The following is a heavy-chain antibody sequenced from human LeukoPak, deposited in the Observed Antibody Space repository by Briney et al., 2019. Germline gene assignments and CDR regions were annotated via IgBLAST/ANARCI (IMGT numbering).Heavy chain of an antibody. Sequence: PWGSLRLSCAASGFTFSSYAMHWVRQAPGKGLEYVSAISSNGGSTYYANSVKGRFTISRDNSKNTPYIQMNSLRAGDTAVYYWARDRGAAAGIRQGTFYYWGQGTLVTVSS. V-gene: IGHV3-64*01. CDR2: ISSNGGST. CDR1: GFTFSSYA. J-gene: IGHJ4*02. CDR3: ARDRGAAAGIRQGTFYY. D-gene: IGHD6-13*01.